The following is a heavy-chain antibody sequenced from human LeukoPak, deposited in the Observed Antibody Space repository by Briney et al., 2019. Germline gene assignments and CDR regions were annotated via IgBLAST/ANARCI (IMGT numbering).Heavy chain of an antibody. CDR2: ISGSGGST. D-gene: IGHD6-13*01. J-gene: IGHJ4*02. V-gene: IGHV3-23*01. Sequence: GGSLRLSCAASGFTFSSYAMSGVRQAPGEGLEWVSAISGSGGSTYYADSVKGRFTISRDNSKNTLYLQMNSLRAEDTAVYYCAKSDSSSWFFDYWGQGTLVTVSS. CDR3: AKSDSSSWFFDY. CDR1: GFTFSSYA.